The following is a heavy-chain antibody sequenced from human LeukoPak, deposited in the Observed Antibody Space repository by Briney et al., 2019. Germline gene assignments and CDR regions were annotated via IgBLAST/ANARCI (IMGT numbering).Heavy chain of an antibody. V-gene: IGHV3-7*01. D-gene: IGHD3-16*01. CDR2: IKLDGSEK. Sequence: GGSLRLSCVASGFTFGKYWMSWVRQAPGKGLEWVANIKLDGSEKNYVDSVKGRFTISRDNTKNSLYLQMNSLRAEDTAVYYCTKEESYKYDSWGQGTLVTVSS. CDR3: TKEESYKYDS. CDR1: GFTFGKYW. J-gene: IGHJ5*02.